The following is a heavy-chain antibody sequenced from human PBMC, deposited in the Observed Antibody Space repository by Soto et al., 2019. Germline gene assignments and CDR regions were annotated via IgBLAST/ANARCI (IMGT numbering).Heavy chain of an antibody. J-gene: IGHJ3*02. V-gene: IGHV1-2*04. CDR3: ARVGRITISSDAFDI. Sequence: ASVKVSSKASGYTFTGYYMHWVRQATGQGLEWMGWINPNSGGTNYAQKFQGWVTMTRDTSISTAYMELSRLRSDDTAVYYCARVGRITISSDAFDIWGQGTMVTVSS. CDR1: GYTFTGYY. CDR2: INPNSGGT. D-gene: IGHD3-3*01.